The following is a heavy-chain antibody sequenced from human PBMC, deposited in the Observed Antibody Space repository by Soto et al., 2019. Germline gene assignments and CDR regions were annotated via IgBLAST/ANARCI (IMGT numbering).Heavy chain of an antibody. D-gene: IGHD1-1*01. Sequence: GGSLRLSCEVSGFTFSAYWMHWVRQVPGKGLIWVSRISDDGSTTTYADSVKGRFTISRDNAKNTLYLQMNSLRADDTGLYYCTRGPRVGSTGTGAHWGQGTLVTVSS. CDR3: TRGPRVGSTGTGAH. CDR1: GFTFSAYW. J-gene: IGHJ4*02. V-gene: IGHV3-74*01. CDR2: ISDDGSTT.